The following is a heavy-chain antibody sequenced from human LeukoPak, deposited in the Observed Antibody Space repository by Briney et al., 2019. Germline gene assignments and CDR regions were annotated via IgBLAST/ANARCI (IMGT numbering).Heavy chain of an antibody. V-gene: IGHV3-74*01. CDR1: GFTFSRYW. D-gene: IGHD4-11*01. CDR3: ARLGDYSNAHWFDP. J-gene: IGHJ5*02. Sequence: VQPGGSLRLSCAASGFTFSRYWMHWVRQAPGKGLVWVSRINSDGSSTNYADSVKGRFTISRDNATNTLYLQMNSLRAEDTAVYYCARLGDYSNAHWFDPWGQGTLVTVSS. CDR2: INSDGSST.